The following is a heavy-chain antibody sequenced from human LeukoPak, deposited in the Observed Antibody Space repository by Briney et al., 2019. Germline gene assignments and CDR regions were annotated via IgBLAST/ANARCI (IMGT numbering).Heavy chain of an antibody. J-gene: IGHJ4*02. Sequence: SETLSLTCTVSGGSISSYYWSWIRQPPGKGLEWIGYIYYSGSTNYNPSLKSRVTISVDTSKNQFSLKLSPVTAADTAVYYCARSLLSGYVGYWGQGTLVTVSS. CDR3: ARSLLSGYVGY. CDR1: GGSISSYY. CDR2: IYYSGST. V-gene: IGHV4-59*08. D-gene: IGHD1-26*01.